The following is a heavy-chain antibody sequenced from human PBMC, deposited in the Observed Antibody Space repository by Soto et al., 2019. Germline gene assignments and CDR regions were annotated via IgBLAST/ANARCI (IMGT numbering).Heavy chain of an antibody. CDR3: AKDPGFRMGFGELFPETQKPNWFDP. D-gene: IGHD3-10*01. V-gene: IGHV3-30*18. CDR1: GFTFSSYG. J-gene: IGHJ5*02. Sequence: QVQLVESGGGVVQPGRSLRLSCAASGFTFSSYGMHWVRQAPGKGLEWVAVISYDGSNKYYADSVKGRFTISRDNSKNTLYLQMNSLRAEDTAVYYCAKDPGFRMGFGELFPETQKPNWFDPWGQGTLVTVSS. CDR2: ISYDGSNK.